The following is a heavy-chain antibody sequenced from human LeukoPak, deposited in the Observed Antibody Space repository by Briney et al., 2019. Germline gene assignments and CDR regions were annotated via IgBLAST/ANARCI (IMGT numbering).Heavy chain of an antibody. J-gene: IGHJ5*02. Sequence: GRSLRLSCAASGFTFSNCGMHWVRQAPGKGLEWVAVIWYDGSYKYYADSVKGRFTISRDNSKNTLYLQMNSLKTEDTGVYYCTRDLLSNSGEHNSFDPWGQGTLVTVSS. D-gene: IGHD2/OR15-2a*01. CDR2: IWYDGSYK. CDR1: GFTFSNCG. CDR3: TRDLLSNSGEHNSFDP. V-gene: IGHV3-33*01.